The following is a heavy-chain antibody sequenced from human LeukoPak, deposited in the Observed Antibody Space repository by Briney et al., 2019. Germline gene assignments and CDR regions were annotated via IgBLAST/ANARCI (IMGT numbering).Heavy chain of an antibody. CDR1: GGSISSYY. Sequence: PSETLSLTCTVSGGSISSYYWSWIRQPPGKGLEWIGYIYYSGITNYNPSLKSRVTISVDTSKNQFSLKLSSVTAADTAVYYCASHDSSGYYDYWGQGTLVTVSS. D-gene: IGHD3-22*01. CDR2: IYYSGIT. J-gene: IGHJ4*02. CDR3: ASHDSSGYYDY. V-gene: IGHV4-59*01.